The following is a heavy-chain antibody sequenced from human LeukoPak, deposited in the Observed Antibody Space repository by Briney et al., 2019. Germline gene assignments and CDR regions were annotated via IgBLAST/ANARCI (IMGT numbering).Heavy chain of an antibody. J-gene: IGHJ4*02. Sequence: GGSLRLSCAASGFSVNNNYVSWVRQAPGKGLERVSIIYGGGDTSYADSVKGRFTISRDNSKNTVYLQMNSLRAEDTAVYYCAKESGYYHYWGQGTQVTVSS. CDR2: IYGGGDT. CDR3: AKESGYYHY. D-gene: IGHD3-3*01. V-gene: IGHV3-53*01. CDR1: GFSVNNNY.